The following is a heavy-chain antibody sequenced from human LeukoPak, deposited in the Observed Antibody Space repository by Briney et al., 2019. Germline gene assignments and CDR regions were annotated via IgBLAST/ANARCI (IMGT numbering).Heavy chain of an antibody. J-gene: IGHJ3*02. D-gene: IGHD3-16*01. V-gene: IGHV3-48*03. CDR2: ISSTGSWT. CDR3: ATSSVWGGAFNI. Sequence: QTGGSLRLSCAASGFTFSVFEMNWVRQAPGKGLEWVSYISSTGSWTYYADSVKGRFTVSRDNAKSTLYLQMSSLRAEDTAVYYCATSSVWGGAFNIWGQGTMVTVSS. CDR1: GFTFSVFE.